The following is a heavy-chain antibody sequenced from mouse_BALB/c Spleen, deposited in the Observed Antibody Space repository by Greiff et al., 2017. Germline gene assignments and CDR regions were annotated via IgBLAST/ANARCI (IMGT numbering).Heavy chain of an antibody. D-gene: IGHD1-2*01. J-gene: IGHJ2*01. V-gene: IGHV1S29*02. CDR3: ARWTATGFDY. Sequence: VQLQQSGPELVKTGASVKISCKASGYSFTGYYMHWVKQSHGKSLEWIGYISCYNGGTGYNQKFKSKATLTVDNSSSTAYMELRSLTSEDSAVYYCARWTATGFDYWGQGTTLTVSS. CDR1: GYSFTGYY. CDR2: ISCYNGGT.